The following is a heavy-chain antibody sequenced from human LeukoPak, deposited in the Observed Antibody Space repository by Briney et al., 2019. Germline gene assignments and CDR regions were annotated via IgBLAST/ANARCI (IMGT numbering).Heavy chain of an antibody. Sequence: VGSLRLSCAASVFTFSNYALSWVRQAPGKGLEWVSTISGSGGSSTYYADSVKGRFTISRDNSKNTLYLQMNSLRAEDTAVYYCAMNGAYWGQGTLVTVSS. D-gene: IGHD2-8*01. V-gene: IGHV3-23*01. CDR3: AMNGAY. CDR1: VFTFSNYA. CDR2: ISGSGGSST. J-gene: IGHJ4*02.